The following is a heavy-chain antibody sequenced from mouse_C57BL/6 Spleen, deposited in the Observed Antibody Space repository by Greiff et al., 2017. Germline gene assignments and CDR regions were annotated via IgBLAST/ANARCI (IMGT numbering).Heavy chain of an antibody. CDR3: TRFRGYDVYWYFDV. Sequence: QVQLQQSGAELVRPGASVTLSCKASGYTFTDYEMHWVKQTPVHGLEWIGAIDPETGGTAYNQKFKGKAILTADKSYSTAYMELRSLTSEDSAVYYCTRFRGYDVYWYFDVWGTGTTVTVSS. CDR1: GYTFTDYE. J-gene: IGHJ1*03. D-gene: IGHD2-2*01. CDR2: IDPETGGT. V-gene: IGHV1-15*01.